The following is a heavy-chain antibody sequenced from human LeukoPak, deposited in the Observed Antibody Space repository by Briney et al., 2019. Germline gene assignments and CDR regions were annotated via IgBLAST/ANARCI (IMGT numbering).Heavy chain of an antibody. CDR3: ASISSNYDS. CDR1: GFTVSSNY. CDR2: IYSGGST. Sequence: GGSLRLSCAASGFTVSSNYMSWVRQAPGKGLEWVSVIYSGGSTYYADSVKGRFTISTDNSKNTLYIQMNSLRGEATAVYYCASISSNYDSWGQGTLVTVSS. D-gene: IGHD3-9*01. J-gene: IGHJ4*02. V-gene: IGHV3-66*02.